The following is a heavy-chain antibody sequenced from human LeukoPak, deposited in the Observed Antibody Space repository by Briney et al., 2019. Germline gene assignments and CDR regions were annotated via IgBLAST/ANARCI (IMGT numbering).Heavy chain of an antibody. V-gene: IGHV3-23*01. D-gene: IGHD3-16*01. Sequence: PGGSLRLSCAASGFTFSTYAMNWVRQAPGKGLEWVSGVSGSGGGKFYADSVKGRFTISRDKTKSTLYLQMNSLKAEDAGVYYCAKDNADYPIYYFDSWGQGTLVTVSS. J-gene: IGHJ4*02. CDR1: GFTFSTYA. CDR2: VSGSGGGK. CDR3: AKDNADYPIYYFDS.